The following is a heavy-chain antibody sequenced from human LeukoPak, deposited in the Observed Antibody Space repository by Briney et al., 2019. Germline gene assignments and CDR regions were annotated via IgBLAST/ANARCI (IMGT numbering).Heavy chain of an antibody. CDR2: IYYSGST. Sequence: PSETLSLTCTVSGGSISSSSYYWGWIRQPPGKGLEWIGSIYYSGSTYYNPSLKSRVTISVDTSENQFSLKLSSVTAADTAVYYCASCYDILTGYHDYWGQGTLVTVSS. J-gene: IGHJ4*02. CDR3: ASCYDILTGYHDY. V-gene: IGHV4-39*01. CDR1: GGSISSSSYY. D-gene: IGHD3-9*01.